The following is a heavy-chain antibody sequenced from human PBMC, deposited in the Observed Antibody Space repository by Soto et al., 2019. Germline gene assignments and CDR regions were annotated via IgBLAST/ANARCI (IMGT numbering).Heavy chain of an antibody. CDR2: ISGSGGST. D-gene: IGHD3-10*01. V-gene: IGHV3-23*01. CDR1: GFTFSSYA. CDR3: AKDPPMGRPDYYYGMDV. Sequence: GGSLRLSCAASGFTFSSYAMSWVRQAPGKGLEWVSAISGSGGSTYYADSVKSRFTISRNNSKNTLYLQMNSLRAEDTAVYYCAKDPPMGRPDYYYGMDVWGQGTTVTVSS. J-gene: IGHJ6*02.